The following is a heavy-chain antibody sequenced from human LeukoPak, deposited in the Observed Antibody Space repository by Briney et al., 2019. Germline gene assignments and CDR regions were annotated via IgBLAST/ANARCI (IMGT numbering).Heavy chain of an antibody. J-gene: IGHJ3*02. D-gene: IGHD2-15*01. Sequence: VASVKVSCKASEGTFSSYAISWVRQAPGQGLEWIGRIIPIFGTANYAQKFQGRVTITTDESTSTAYMELSSLRSEDTAVYYCASRVYCSGGSCYSGAFDIWGQGTMVTVSS. CDR2: IIPIFGTA. CDR1: EGTFSSYA. V-gene: IGHV1-69*05. CDR3: ASRVYCSGGSCYSGAFDI.